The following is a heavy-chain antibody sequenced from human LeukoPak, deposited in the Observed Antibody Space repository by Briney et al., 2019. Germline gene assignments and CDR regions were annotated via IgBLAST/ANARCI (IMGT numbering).Heavy chain of an antibody. Sequence: GGSLRLSCAVSGFNFRDHWMDWVRQAPGKGLEWVADINQDGSQKYYRDSVKGRFTISRDNAKNSLYLEMNSLSAEDTAVYYCARDRGWLQSDYWGQGALVTVSS. V-gene: IGHV3-7*03. CDR1: GFNFRDHW. CDR3: ARDRGWLQSDY. D-gene: IGHD5-24*01. J-gene: IGHJ4*02. CDR2: INQDGSQK.